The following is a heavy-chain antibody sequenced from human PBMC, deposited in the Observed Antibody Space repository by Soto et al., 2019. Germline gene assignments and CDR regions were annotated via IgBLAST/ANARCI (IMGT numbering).Heavy chain of an antibody. J-gene: IGHJ5*02. CDR3: ARDPITMGGWFDT. CDR1: GGSISSYY. D-gene: IGHD3-10*01. CDR2: IYYSGST. Sequence: SETLSLTCTVSGGSISSYYWSWIRQPPGKGLEWIGYIYYSGSTNYNPSLKSRVTISVDTSKNQFSPKLSSVTAADTAVYYCARDPITMGGWFDTSGQATLVTVSS. V-gene: IGHV4-59*01.